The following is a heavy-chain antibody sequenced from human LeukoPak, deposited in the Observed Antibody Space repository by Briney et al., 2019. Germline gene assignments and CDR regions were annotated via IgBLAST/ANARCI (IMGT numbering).Heavy chain of an antibody. Sequence: ASVKVSCKASGYTFTSYDINWVRQATGQGLEWMGWMNPNSGNTGYAQKFQGRVTMTRNTSISTAYMELSSLRSEDTAVYYCARVWRYSGYDPLDYWGQGTLVTVSS. CDR3: ARVWRYSGYDPLDY. V-gene: IGHV1-8*01. CDR1: GYTFTSYD. D-gene: IGHD5-12*01. CDR2: MNPNSGNT. J-gene: IGHJ4*02.